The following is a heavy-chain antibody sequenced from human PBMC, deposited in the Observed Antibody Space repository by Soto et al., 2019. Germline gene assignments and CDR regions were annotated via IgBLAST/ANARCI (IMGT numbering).Heavy chain of an antibody. CDR3: VSQRTSVLTQAYFDY. D-gene: IGHD2-8*01. V-gene: IGHV4-39*01. CDR1: GGSASNSNYY. J-gene: IGHJ4*02. Sequence: SETLSLTCTVSGGSASNSNYYWGWIRQSPGKGLEWIGSVYYRGRSYSKSSVKSRVTISVDTSKNQFSLNLNSVTASDTAVYYCVSQRTSVLTQAYFDYWGPGALVTVSS. CDR2: VYYRGRS.